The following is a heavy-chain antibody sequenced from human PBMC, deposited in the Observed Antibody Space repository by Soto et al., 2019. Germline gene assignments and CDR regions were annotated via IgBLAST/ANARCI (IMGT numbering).Heavy chain of an antibody. CDR2: ITQTGTRT. J-gene: IGHJ4*02. Sequence: EVQVLESGGGLVQPGGSLRLSCAASGFTFRDHAMTWVRQAPGQGLQYVSSITQTGTRTFYADSVKGRFTISRDNSKHSLDLQINSLTAEDTAVYYGAKSVLDRGVEYWGQGTLVTVSS. D-gene: IGHD3-10*01. V-gene: IGHV3-23*01. CDR3: AKSVLDRGVEY. CDR1: GFTFRDHA.